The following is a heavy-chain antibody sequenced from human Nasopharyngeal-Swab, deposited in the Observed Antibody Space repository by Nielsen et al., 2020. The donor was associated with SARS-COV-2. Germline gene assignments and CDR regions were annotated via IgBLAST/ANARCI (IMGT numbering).Heavy chain of an antibody. CDR3: ARDGLDYDFWSAYFMDV. CDR1: GFPSNDYA. Sequence: GEALKTSCVASGFPSNDYAMNWVRPAPGEGLEWVSSISSSSSYIYYADSVKGRFTISRDNAKNSLYLQMNSLRAEDTAVYYCARDGLDYDFWSAYFMDVWGQGTTVTVSS. D-gene: IGHD3-3*01. CDR2: ISSSSSYI. J-gene: IGHJ6*02. V-gene: IGHV3-21*01.